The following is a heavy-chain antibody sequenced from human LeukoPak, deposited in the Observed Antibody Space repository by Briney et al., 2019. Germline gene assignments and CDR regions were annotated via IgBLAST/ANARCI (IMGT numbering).Heavy chain of an antibody. V-gene: IGHV1-46*01. J-gene: IGHJ3*02. Sequence: ASVKVSCKASGYTFTSYYMHWVRQAPGQGLEWMGIINPSGGSTSYAQKFQGRVTMTRDTSTSTVYMELSSLRSEDTAVYYCARDQLNADYYDSSGYFAFDIWGQGTMVTVSS. CDR3: ARDQLNADYYDSSGYFAFDI. CDR1: GYTFTSYY. CDR2: INPSGGST. D-gene: IGHD3-22*01.